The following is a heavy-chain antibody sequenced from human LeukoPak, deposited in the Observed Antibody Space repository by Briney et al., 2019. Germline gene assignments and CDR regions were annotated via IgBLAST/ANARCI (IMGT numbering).Heavy chain of an antibody. CDR3: ARHRTGHYYDSSGYYYYYYYYMDV. CDR1: GYSFTSYW. V-gene: IGHV5-51*01. J-gene: IGHJ6*03. CDR2: IYPDDSDT. Sequence: GESLKISCKGSGYSFTSYWIGWVRQMPGKGLEWMGIIYPDDSDTRYSPSFQGHVTISADKSISTAYLQWSSLKASDTAMYYCARHRTGHYYDSSGYYYYYYYYMDVWGKGTTVTVSS. D-gene: IGHD3-22*01.